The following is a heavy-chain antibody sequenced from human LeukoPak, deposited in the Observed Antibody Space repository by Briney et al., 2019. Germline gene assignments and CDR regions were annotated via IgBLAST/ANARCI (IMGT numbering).Heavy chain of an antibody. D-gene: IGHD2-2*01. Sequence: ASVKVSCKASGYTFGIYGISWVRQAPGQGFEWMGWISGDNGNRLIAEKFQGRVTMTAETPTSTAYMELRSLRSDDTAVYYCARWYCSSTSCPTDPWGQGTLVTVSS. CDR3: ARWYCSSTSCPTDP. CDR1: GYTFGIYG. CDR2: ISGDNGNR. V-gene: IGHV1-18*01. J-gene: IGHJ5*02.